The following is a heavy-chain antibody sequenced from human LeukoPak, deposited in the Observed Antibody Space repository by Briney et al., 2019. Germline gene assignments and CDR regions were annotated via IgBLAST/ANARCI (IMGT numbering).Heavy chain of an antibody. D-gene: IGHD3-10*01. J-gene: IGHJ4*02. CDR3: ASGRVWFGEPYNLNS. CDR2: IYHSGST. V-gene: IGHV4-4*02. CDR1: GGSLSSSNW. Sequence: SETLSLTCAVSGGSLSSSNWWSWVRQPPGKGVEWIGEIYHSGSTNYNPSLERRVTISVDKSKNQLSLKLSTVTAAETAGYYCASGRVWFGEPYNLNSGGEGTRVT.